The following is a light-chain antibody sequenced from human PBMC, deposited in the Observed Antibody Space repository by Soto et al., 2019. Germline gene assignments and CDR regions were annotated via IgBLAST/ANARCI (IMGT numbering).Light chain of an antibody. CDR1: NIWSKS. V-gene: IGLV3-21*02. CDR3: QVWDSDTDHVV. J-gene: IGLJ2*01. CDR2: DDD. Sequence: SYELTQPPSVSVAPGQTASFTCGGHNIWSKSVHWYQQEPGQAPILVIYDDDDRPSGIPGRFSGSNPGSAATLTISRVEAGDEADYYCQVWDSDTDHVVFGGGTKLTVL.